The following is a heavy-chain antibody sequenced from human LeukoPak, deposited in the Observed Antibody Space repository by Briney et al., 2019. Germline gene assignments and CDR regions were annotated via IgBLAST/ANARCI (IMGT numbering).Heavy chain of an antibody. D-gene: IGHD6-13*01. Sequence: GGSLRLSCAASGFTFSSYGMHWVRQAPGKGLEWVAVISYDGSNKYYADSVKGRFTISRDNSKNTLYLQMNSLRAEDTAVYYCAKDDYSSSWSDRGQGTLVTVSS. CDR1: GFTFSSYG. J-gene: IGHJ4*02. CDR2: ISYDGSNK. V-gene: IGHV3-30*18. CDR3: AKDDYSSSWSD.